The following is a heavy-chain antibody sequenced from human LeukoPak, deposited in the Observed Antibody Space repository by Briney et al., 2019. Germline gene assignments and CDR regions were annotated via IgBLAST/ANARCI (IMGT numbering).Heavy chain of an antibody. CDR3: ARTGGLTGDYSHPDI. Sequence: ASVKVSCKASGYTFTGYYMHWVRQAPGQGLEWMGWINPNSGGTNYAQKFQGRVTMTRDTSISTAYMELSRLRSDDTAVYYRARTGGLTGDYSHPDIWGQGTLVTVSS. V-gene: IGHV1-2*02. D-gene: IGHD7-27*01. CDR2: INPNSGGT. CDR1: GYTFTGYY. J-gene: IGHJ4*02.